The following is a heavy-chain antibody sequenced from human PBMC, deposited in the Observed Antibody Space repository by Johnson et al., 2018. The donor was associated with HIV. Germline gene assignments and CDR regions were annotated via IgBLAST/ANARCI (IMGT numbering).Heavy chain of an antibody. Sequence: VQLVESGGGLVQPGGSLRLSCAASRFTFSTYEMNWVRQAPGKGLEWVSYISSRGTTIFYADSVKGRFTISRDNANNSLYLQMNSLRAEDTAVYYCARTITKSAFDIWGQGTMVTVSS. D-gene: IGHD3-10*01. J-gene: IGHJ3*02. CDR3: ARTITKSAFDI. CDR2: ISSRGTTI. CDR1: RFTFSTYE. V-gene: IGHV3-48*03.